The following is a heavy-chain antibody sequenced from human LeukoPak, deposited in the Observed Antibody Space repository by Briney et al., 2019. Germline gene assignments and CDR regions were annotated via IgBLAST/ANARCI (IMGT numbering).Heavy chain of an antibody. CDR1: GFTFSTYW. CDR3: ARGMTWSTY. J-gene: IGHJ4*02. D-gene: IGHD2-21*02. CDR2: IKGDGSEK. V-gene: IGHV3-7*04. Sequence: TGGSLRLSCAASGFTFSTYWMLWVRQAPGKGLEWVANIKGDGSEKHYVDSVKGRFTISRDNAKNSLYLQMNSLRAEDSALHFCARGMTWSTYWGQGTLVAVAS.